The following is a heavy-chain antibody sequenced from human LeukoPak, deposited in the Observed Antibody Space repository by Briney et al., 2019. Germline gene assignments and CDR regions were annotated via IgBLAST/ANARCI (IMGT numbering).Heavy chain of an antibody. CDR3: ARHGTTVTTNGSIGYYFDY. J-gene: IGHJ4*02. Sequence: SETLSLTCTVSGGSISSYYLSWLRQPPGKGLEGVGYIYYSGSTNYNPSLKSRVTISVDTSKNHFSLKLSSVTAADTAVYYCARHGTTVTTNGSIGYYFDYWGQGTLVTVSS. CDR2: IYYSGST. D-gene: IGHD4-17*01. CDR1: GGSISSYY. V-gene: IGHV4-59*08.